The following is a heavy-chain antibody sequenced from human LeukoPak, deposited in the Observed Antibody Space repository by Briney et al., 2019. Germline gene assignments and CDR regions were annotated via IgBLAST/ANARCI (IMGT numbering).Heavy chain of an antibody. CDR3: AHNAGGYSYGYPPYFDY. Sequence: SGPTLVNPTQTLTLTCTFSGFSLSTSGVGVGWIRHPPEKALEGLALIYWDDDKRYSPSLKSRLTITKDTSKNQVVLTMTNMDPVDTATYYCAHNAGGYSYGYPPYFDYWGQGTLVTVSS. J-gene: IGHJ4*02. D-gene: IGHD5-18*01. CDR2: IYWDDDK. CDR1: GFSLSTSGVG. V-gene: IGHV2-5*02.